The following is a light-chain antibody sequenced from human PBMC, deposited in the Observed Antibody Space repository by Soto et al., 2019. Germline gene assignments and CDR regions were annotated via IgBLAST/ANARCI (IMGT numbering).Light chain of an antibody. J-gene: IGKJ2*01. Sequence: EIVMTQSPATLSVSPGERATLSCRASQSVSSSLAWYQHKPGQAPRLLIYGASIRATGIPGRFSGSGSGTEFPLTVSSLPSEDFAGYYCLQYSNRYTFGQGTKLEIK. V-gene: IGKV3D-15*01. CDR1: QSVSSS. CDR2: GAS. CDR3: LQYSNRYT.